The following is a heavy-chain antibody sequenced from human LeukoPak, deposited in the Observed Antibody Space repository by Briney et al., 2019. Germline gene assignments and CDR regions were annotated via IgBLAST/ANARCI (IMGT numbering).Heavy chain of an antibody. Sequence: PGGSLRLSCAASGFTFSSYWMHWVRKAPGKGRVWVSRINSDGSSTNYADSVKGRFTISRDNAKNTLYLQMNSLRADDTAVYYCARDRGLVLWFGGGQGTLVTVSS. D-gene: IGHD3-10*01. CDR2: INSDGSST. CDR1: GFTFSSYW. CDR3: ARDRGLVLWFG. V-gene: IGHV3-74*01. J-gene: IGHJ4*02.